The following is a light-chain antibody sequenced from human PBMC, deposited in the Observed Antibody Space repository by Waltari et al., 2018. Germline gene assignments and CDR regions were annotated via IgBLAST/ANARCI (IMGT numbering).Light chain of an antibody. CDR3: QQYNNWPLYT. Sequence: ETVMTQSPATLSVSPGGRVTLSCRASQSLGTNLAWYQQKPGHAPRLLIYGASTRTTGVPARFSGSVSGTDFTLTISRLQSEDFVVYYCQQYNNWPLYTFGQGTKLEI. CDR2: GAS. V-gene: IGKV3-15*01. CDR1: QSLGTN. J-gene: IGKJ2*01.